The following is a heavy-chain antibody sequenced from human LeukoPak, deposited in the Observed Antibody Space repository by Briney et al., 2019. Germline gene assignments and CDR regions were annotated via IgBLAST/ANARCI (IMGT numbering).Heavy chain of an antibody. Sequence: ASVKVSCKASGYPFGSYDLNWVRQATGQGLEWMGWMNPNRGNTGYAQKFQGRVTMTRNTSISTAYMELSSLRSEDTAVYYCARVIAVAGNLGWNYYYGMDVWGQGTTVTVSS. V-gene: IGHV1-8*01. CDR3: ARVIAVAGNLGWNYYYGMDV. D-gene: IGHD6-19*01. J-gene: IGHJ6*02. CDR2: MNPNRGNT. CDR1: GYPFGSYD.